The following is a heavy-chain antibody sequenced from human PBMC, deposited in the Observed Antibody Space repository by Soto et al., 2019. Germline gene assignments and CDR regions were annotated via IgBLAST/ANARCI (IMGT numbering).Heavy chain of an antibody. D-gene: IGHD3-3*01. CDR3: TTDGGYDFWSGYYFPRNYYYYYVMDF. CDR1: GFTFSNAW. CDR2: IKSKTDGGTT. J-gene: IGHJ6*02. Sequence: GGSLRLSCAASGFTFSNAWMNWVRQAPGKGLEWVGRIKSKTDGGTTDYAAPVKGRFTISRDDSKNTLYLQMNSLKTEDTAVYYCTTDGGYDFWSGYYFPRNYYYYYVMDFWAQGTSVTVSS. V-gene: IGHV3-15*07.